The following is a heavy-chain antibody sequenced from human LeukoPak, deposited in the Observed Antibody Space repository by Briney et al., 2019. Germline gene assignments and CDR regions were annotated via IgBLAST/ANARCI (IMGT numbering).Heavy chain of an antibody. CDR2: IYYTGNT. V-gene: IGHV4-59*01. CDR3: ARVNGDYIFGDYIDY. J-gene: IGHJ4*02. CDR1: GVSISSYY. D-gene: IGHD4-17*01. Sequence: SETLSLTCTVSGVSISSYYWSWIRQPPGKGLECMGYIYYTGNTNYNPSLKSRVTISVDTSKNKFSLKVSSVTAADTAVYYCARVNGDYIFGDYIDYWGQGTLVTVSS.